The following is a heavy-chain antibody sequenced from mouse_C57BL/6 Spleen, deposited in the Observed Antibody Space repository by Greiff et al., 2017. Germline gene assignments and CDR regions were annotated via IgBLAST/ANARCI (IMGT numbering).Heavy chain of an antibody. CDR1: GYSITSGYY. V-gene: IGHV3-6*01. CDR2: ISYDGSN. D-gene: IGHD2-4*01. J-gene: IGHJ3*01. Sequence: ESGPGLVKPSQSLSLTCSVTGYSITSGYYWNWIRQFPGNKLEWMGYISYDGSNNYNPSLKNRITITRDTSKNQFFLKLNSVTTEDTATYYCARGWYDYVWFAYWGQGTLVTVSA. CDR3: ARGWYDYVWFAY.